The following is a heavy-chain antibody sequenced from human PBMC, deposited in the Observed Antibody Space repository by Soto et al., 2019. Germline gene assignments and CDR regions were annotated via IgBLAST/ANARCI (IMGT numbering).Heavy chain of an antibody. J-gene: IGHJ3*02. CDR2: IWYDGSNK. CDR3: ARERGYSGYELDAFDI. Sequence: GSLRLSCAASGFTFSSYGMHWVRQAPGKGLEWVAVIWYDGSNKYYADSVKGRFTISRDNSKNTLYLQMNSLRAEDTAVYYCARERGYSGYELDAFDIWGQGTMVTVSS. CDR1: GFTFSSYG. V-gene: IGHV3-33*01. D-gene: IGHD5-12*01.